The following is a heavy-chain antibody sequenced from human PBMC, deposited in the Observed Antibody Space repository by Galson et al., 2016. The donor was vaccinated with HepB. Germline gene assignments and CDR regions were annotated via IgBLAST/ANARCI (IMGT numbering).Heavy chain of an antibody. CDR3: ARGVEGWGSYRPYFDL. V-gene: IGHV4-31*03. CDR2: IYYSGTT. CDR1: GGSISTGGYY. Sequence: TLSLTCNVSGGSISTGGYYWTWIRQHPGKGLEWIAYIYYSGTTYYNPSLEGRLSMSVDTSKNQFSLNLNSVTAADTAVYYCARGVEGWGSYRPYFDLWGQGTLVTVSS. J-gene: IGHJ4*02. D-gene: IGHD3-16*02.